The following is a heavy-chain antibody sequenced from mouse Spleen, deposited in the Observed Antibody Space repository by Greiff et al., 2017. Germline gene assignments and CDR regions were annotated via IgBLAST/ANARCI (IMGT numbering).Heavy chain of an antibody. CDR1: GFTFSSYA. V-gene: IGHV5-9*01. CDR3: ASLLLRYAMDY. Sequence: EVMLVESGGGLVKLGGSLKLSCAASGFTFSSYAMSWVRQTPEKRLEWVATISSGGGNTYYPDSVKGRFTISRDNAKNTLYLQMSSLKSEDTAMYYCASLLLRYAMDYWGQGTSVTVSS. CDR2: ISSGGGNT. J-gene: IGHJ4*01. D-gene: IGHD1-1*01.